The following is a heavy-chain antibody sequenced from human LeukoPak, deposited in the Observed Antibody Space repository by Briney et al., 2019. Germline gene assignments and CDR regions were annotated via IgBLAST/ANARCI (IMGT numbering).Heavy chain of an antibody. CDR1: GFTFGDYA. V-gene: IGHV3-9*01. D-gene: IGHD1-26*01. J-gene: IGHJ5*02. Sequence: GGSLRLSCAASGFTFGDYAMHWVRQAPGKGLEWVSGISWNSDKVGYADSVKGRFTISRDDARNYLFLQMSSLRAEDTAFYYCAKGGSYSPWGQGTLVTVSS. CDR3: AKGGSYSP. CDR2: ISWNSDKV.